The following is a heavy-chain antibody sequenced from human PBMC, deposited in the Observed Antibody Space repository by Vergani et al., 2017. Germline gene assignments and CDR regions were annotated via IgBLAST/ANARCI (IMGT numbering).Heavy chain of an antibody. Sequence: QVQLQESGPGLVKPSQTLSLTCTVSGGSFSTGGQSWTWLRQSAGKGLEWIGRIYTSGATNYNPSLRSRGFMSVYASKKKFSLKLTSVTAADTAVDYCGSNGSKYDKDALDVWGQGTKVTVTS. CDR1: GGSFSTGGQS. J-gene: IGHJ3*01. CDR2: IYTSGAT. D-gene: IGHD3-22*01. V-gene: IGHV4-61*02. CDR3: GSNGSKYDKDALDV.